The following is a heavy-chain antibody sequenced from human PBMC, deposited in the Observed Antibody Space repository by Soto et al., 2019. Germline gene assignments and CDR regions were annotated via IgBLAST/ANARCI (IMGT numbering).Heavy chain of an antibody. Sequence: GGSLRLSCAASGFTFSSYWMHWVRQAPGKGLVWVSRINSDGSSTSYADSVKGRFTISRDNAKNTLYLQMNSLRAEDTAVYYCAGEYGGNPVGYYYGLDVWGQGTTVTVSS. V-gene: IGHV3-74*01. D-gene: IGHD2-15*01. J-gene: IGHJ6*02. CDR2: INSDGSST. CDR1: GFTFSSYW. CDR3: AGEYGGNPVGYYYGLDV.